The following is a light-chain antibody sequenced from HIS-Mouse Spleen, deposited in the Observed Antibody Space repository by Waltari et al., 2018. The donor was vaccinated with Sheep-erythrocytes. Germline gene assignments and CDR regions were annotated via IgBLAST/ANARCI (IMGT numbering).Light chain of an antibody. Sequence: QSALTQPRSVSGSPGQSVPISCTGTSSDVGVYNYVSWYQQHPGKAPKLMIYDVSKRPSGVPDRFSGSKSGNTASLTISGLQAEDEADYYCCSYAGSYNHVFATGTKVTVL. CDR3: CSYAGSYNHV. J-gene: IGLJ1*01. V-gene: IGLV2-11*01. CDR1: SSDVGVYNY. CDR2: DVS.